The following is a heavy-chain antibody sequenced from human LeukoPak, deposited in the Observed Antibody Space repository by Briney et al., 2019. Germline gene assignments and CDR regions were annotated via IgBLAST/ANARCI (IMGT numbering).Heavy chain of an antibody. CDR1: GGPISSYY. V-gene: IGHV4-59*01. D-gene: IGHD5-24*01. CDR3: AGREMATIRTGFFVDY. CDR2: IYYSGST. Sequence: KSSETLSLTCTVSGGPISSYYWSWIRQPPGKGLEWIGYIYYSGSTNYNPSLKSRVTISVDTSKNQFSLKLSSVTAADTAVYYCAGREMATIRTGFFVDYWGQGTLVTVSS. J-gene: IGHJ4*02.